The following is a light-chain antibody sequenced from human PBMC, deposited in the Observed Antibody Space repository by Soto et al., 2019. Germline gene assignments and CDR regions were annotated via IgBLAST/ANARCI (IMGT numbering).Light chain of an antibody. CDR1: QTVSKY. CDR3: QHYNELPLT. CDR2: DTS. Sequence: PGERATLSCRASQTVSKYLAWYQQKPGQAPRPLIYDTSTRATGVPTRFSGSRSGADFTLTISSLQSEDFAVYYCQHYNELPLTFGGGTKVDIK. V-gene: IGKV3-15*01. J-gene: IGKJ4*01.